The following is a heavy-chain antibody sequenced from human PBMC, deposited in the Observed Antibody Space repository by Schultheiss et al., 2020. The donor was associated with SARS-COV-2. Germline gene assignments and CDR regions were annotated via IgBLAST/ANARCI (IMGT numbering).Heavy chain of an antibody. CDR3: ARDLPSGRGTFFPDY. CDR1: GFTFSSYA. V-gene: IGHV3-30*04. Sequence: GGSLRLSCAASGFTFSSYAMYWVRQAPGKGLEWVAVISYDGSNKYYGDSVKGRFTISRDNSKNTLYLQMNSLRAEDTAVYYCARDLPSGRGTFFPDYWGQGTLVTVAS. CDR2: ISYDGSNK. J-gene: IGHJ4*02. D-gene: IGHD1-26*01.